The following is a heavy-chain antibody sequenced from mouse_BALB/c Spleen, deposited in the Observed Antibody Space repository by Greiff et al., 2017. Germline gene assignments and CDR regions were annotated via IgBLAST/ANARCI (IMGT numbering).Heavy chain of an antibody. CDR1: GYTFTDYA. D-gene: IGHD3-3*01. CDR3: AREGDRGYFDD. J-gene: IGHJ2*01. CDR2: ISTYYGDA. Sequence: VQLQQSGAELVRPGVSVKISFKRSGYTFTDYAMHWVKQSHAKSLEWIGVISTYYGDASYNQKFKGKATMTVDKSSSTAYMELARLTSEDSAIYYCAREGDRGYFDDWGQGTTLTVSS. V-gene: IGHV1S137*01.